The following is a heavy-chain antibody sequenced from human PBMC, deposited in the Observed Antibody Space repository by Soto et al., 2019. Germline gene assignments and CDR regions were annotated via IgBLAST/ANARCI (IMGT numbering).Heavy chain of an antibody. CDR1: GGSISSSSYY. CDR2: IYYSGST. J-gene: IGHJ4*02. D-gene: IGHD2-15*01. Sequence: QLQLQESGPGLVKPSETLSLTCTVSGGSISSSSYYWGWIRQPPGKGLEWIGSIYYSGSTYYNPSLKSRVTISVDTSKNHSSLRLSSVTAADTAVYYCARHTPAISISDNWGKETLVTVSS. CDR3: ARHTPAISISDN. V-gene: IGHV4-39*01.